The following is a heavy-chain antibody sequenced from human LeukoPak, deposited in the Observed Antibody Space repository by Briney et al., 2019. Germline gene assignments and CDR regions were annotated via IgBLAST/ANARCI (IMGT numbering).Heavy chain of an antibody. CDR2: INHRGST. CDR1: GGSFSVYY. Sequence: SETLSLTCAVYGGSFSVYYWTWIRQPPGKGLEWIGEINHRGSTNHNPSLKSRVTISVDTSKNQFSLKLSSVTAADTAVYYCARFGYGSGSYYNWFDPWGQGTLVTVSS. V-gene: IGHV4-34*01. D-gene: IGHD3-10*01. CDR3: ARFGYGSGSYYNWFDP. J-gene: IGHJ5*02.